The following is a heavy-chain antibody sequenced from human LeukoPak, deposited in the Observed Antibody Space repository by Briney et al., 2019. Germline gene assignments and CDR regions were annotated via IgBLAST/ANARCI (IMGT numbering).Heavy chain of an antibody. D-gene: IGHD3-22*01. J-gene: IGHJ5*02. CDR1: GGSISSGGYY. V-gene: IGHV4-31*03. Sequence: SETLSLTCTVSGGSISSGGYYWSWIRQHPGKGLEWIGYIYYSGSTYYNPSPKSRVTISVDTSKNQFSLKLSSVTAADTAVYYCARDLWGYYDSSGYSIGTAWGQGTLVTVSS. CDR2: IYYSGST. CDR3: ARDLWGYYDSSGYSIGTA.